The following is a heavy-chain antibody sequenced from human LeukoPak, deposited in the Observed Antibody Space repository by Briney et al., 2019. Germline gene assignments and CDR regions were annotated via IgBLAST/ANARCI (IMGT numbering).Heavy chain of an antibody. CDR2: IIPIFGTA. CDR3: ASDNGNSAPVY. Sequence: ASVKVSCKASGGTFSSYAISWVRQAPGQGLEWMGGIIPIFGTANYAQKFQGRVTITADESTSTAYMELSSLRSEDTAVYYCASDNGNSAPVYGGRGPLATVPS. J-gene: IGHJ2*01. D-gene: IGHD4-23*01. V-gene: IGHV1-69*13. CDR1: GGTFSSYA.